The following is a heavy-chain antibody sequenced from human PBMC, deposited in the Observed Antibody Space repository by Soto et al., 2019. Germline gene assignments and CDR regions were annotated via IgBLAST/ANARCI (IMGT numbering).Heavy chain of an antibody. D-gene: IGHD1-26*01. V-gene: IGHV5-51*01. CDR3: ARPRRIVGATTEGDAFDI. J-gene: IGHJ3*02. CDR1: GYSFTSYW. CDR2: IYPGDSDT. Sequence: GESLKISCKGSGYSFTSYWIGWVRQMPGKGLEWMGIIYPGDSDTRYSPSFQGQVTISADKSISTAYLQWSSLKASDTAMYYCARPRRIVGATTEGDAFDIWGQGTMVTVSS.